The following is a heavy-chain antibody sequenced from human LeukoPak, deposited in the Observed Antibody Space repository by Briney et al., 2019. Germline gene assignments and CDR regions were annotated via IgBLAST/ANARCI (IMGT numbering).Heavy chain of an antibody. V-gene: IGHV3-23*01. CDR1: GFTFNKYA. CDR2: ISGTGSFI. CDR3: ARGSYVRKFLDY. Sequence: GGSLRLSCVVSGFTFNKYAMSWVRQSPGKGLEWVSVISGTGSFIYYADSVKGRFTISRDNSKNTLYVEMKSLRADDTAVYYCARGSYVRKFLDYWGQGTLVTVSS. J-gene: IGHJ4*02. D-gene: IGHD3-16*01.